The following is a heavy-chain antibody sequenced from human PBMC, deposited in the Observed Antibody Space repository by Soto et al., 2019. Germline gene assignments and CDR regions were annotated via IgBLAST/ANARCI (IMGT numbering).Heavy chain of an antibody. CDR2: ISSSGSTI. D-gene: IGHD1-26*01. Sequence: QVQLVESGGGLVKPGGSLRLSCAASGFTFSDYYMSWIRQAPGKGLEWVSYISSSGSTIYYTDSVKGRFAISRDNAKDSLYLQMNSLRAEDTAVYYCASQDVVGATSRFWGQGTLVTVSS. CDR1: GFTFSDYY. J-gene: IGHJ4*02. V-gene: IGHV3-11*01. CDR3: ASQDVVGATSRF.